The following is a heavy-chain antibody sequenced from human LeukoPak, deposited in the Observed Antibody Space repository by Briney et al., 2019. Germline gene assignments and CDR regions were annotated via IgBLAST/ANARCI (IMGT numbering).Heavy chain of an antibody. CDR1: GFTVSDYS. CDR3: AKDLCSGGSCYYFDY. D-gene: IGHD2-15*01. Sequence: GGSLRLSCAASGFTVSDYSMSWVRQAPGKGLEWVSAISGSGSYTDYADSVKGRFTISRDNSKNTLYLQMNSLRAEDTAVYYCAKDLCSGGSCYYFDYWGQGTLVTVSS. CDR2: ISGSGSYT. V-gene: IGHV3-23*01. J-gene: IGHJ4*02.